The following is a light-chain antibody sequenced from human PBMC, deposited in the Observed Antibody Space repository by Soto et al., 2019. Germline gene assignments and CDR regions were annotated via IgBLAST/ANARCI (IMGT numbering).Light chain of an antibody. CDR3: QQRKNWPPTTT. CDR1: QSVSTY. CDR2: DAS. J-gene: IGKJ3*01. V-gene: IGKV3-11*01. Sequence: EIVLTQSPATLSLSPGERATLSCRASQSVSTYLAWYQQKPGQAPRLLIFDASNRATGIPARFSGSGSGTDFTLTISRLETEDFAVYYCQQRKNWPPTTTFGPGTKVDI.